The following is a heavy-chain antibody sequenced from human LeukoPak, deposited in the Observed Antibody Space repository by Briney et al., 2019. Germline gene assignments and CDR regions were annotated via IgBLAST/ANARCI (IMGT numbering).Heavy chain of an antibody. J-gene: IGHJ4*02. D-gene: IGHD3-10*01. CDR1: GGTFSSYA. CDR2: IIPILGIA. CDR3: AKNGEHYGAPFDY. Sequence: RASVKVSCKASGGTFSSYAISWVRQAPGQGLEWMGRIIPILGIANYAQKFQGRVTITADKSTSTAYMELSSLRSEDTAVYYCAKNGEHYGAPFDYWGQGTLVTVSS. V-gene: IGHV1-69*04.